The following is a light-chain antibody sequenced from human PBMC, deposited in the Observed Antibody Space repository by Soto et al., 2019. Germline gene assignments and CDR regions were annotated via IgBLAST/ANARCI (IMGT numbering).Light chain of an antibody. J-gene: IGLJ1*01. V-gene: IGLV1-44*01. CDR3: AAWDDSLTDYV. Sequence: QSVLTQAPSGSETPGQRVTISCSGGSSNIGRNTVNWYQQLPGTAPKLLIYRNNRRPSGVPDRFSGSKSGTSASLAISGLQSEDEADYYCAAWDDSLTDYVFGTGTKVTVL. CDR2: RNN. CDR1: SSNIGRNT.